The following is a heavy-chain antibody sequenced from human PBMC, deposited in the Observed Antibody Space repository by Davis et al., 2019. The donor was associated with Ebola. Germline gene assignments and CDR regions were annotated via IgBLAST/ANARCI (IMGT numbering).Heavy chain of an antibody. D-gene: IGHD1-1*01. CDR3: ARGRRYEGWFDP. CDR1: GGSFSGYY. Sequence: SETLSLTCAVYGGSFSGYYWSWIRQPPGRGLEWIGETNHSGSTNYNPSLKSRVTISVDTSKNQFSLKLSSVTAADTAVYYCARGRRYEGWFDPWGQGTLVTVSS. J-gene: IGHJ5*02. V-gene: IGHV4-34*01. CDR2: TNHSGST.